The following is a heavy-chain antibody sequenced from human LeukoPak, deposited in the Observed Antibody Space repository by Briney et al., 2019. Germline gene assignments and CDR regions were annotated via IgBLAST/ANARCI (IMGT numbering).Heavy chain of an antibody. CDR2: IDSSSSSSSNI. D-gene: IGHD3-16*01. CDR1: GFTFSSYA. V-gene: IGHV3-21*01. J-gene: IGHJ4*02. Sequence: PGGSLRLSCAASGFTFSSYAMNWVRQAPGKGLEWVSFIDSSSSSSSNIRYADSVKGRFAISRDNAKNSLYLQMNSLRAEDTAVYYCARDLGGPDYWAREPWSPSPQ. CDR3: ARDLGGPDY.